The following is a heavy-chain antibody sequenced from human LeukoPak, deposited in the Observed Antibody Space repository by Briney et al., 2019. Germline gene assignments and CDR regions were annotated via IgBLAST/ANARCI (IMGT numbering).Heavy chain of an antibody. D-gene: IGHD6-13*01. CDR1: GFTFSSYA. V-gene: IGHV3-23*01. Sequence: PGGSLRLSCAASGFTFSSYAMGWVRQAPGEGLEGASAISGSGGSTYYADSGKGRFTISRDNSKTTLYLQMNSLRAEDTAVYYCATGAAAAGERLYYYYGMDVWGKGTTVTVSS. CDR3: ATGAAAAGERLYYYYGMDV. J-gene: IGHJ6*04. CDR2: ISGSGGST.